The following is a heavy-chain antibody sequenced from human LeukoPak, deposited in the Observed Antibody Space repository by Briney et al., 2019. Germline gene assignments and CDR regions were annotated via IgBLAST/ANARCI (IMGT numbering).Heavy chain of an antibody. D-gene: IGHD6-13*01. CDR2: IYYSGST. J-gene: IGHJ4*02. CDR3: ARERIAAAVLDY. Sequence: TLSLTCTVSGGSISSGDYYWSWIRQPPGKGPEWIGYIYYSGSTYYNPSLKSRVTISVDTSKNQFSLKLSSVTAADTAVYYCARERIAAAVLDYWGQGTLVTVSS. CDR1: GGSISSGDYY. V-gene: IGHV4-30-4*01.